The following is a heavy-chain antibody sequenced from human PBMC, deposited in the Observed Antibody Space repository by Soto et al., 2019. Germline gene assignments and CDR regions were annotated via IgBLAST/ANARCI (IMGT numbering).Heavy chain of an antibody. V-gene: IGHV4-59*01. J-gene: IGHJ4*02. CDR2: FHKSGST. CDR1: GDSMSGYH. CDR3: ARDPVDGYAVFDY. Sequence: QVQLQESGPGLVKPSETLSLTCTVSGDSMSGYHWNWIRQPPVKGLQWIGYFHKSGSTTYDSSLKGRVTISIDTSKRQSSLKLTSVTTGDTAVYYFARDPVDGYAVFDYWGQGILVTVSS. D-gene: IGHD5-12*01.